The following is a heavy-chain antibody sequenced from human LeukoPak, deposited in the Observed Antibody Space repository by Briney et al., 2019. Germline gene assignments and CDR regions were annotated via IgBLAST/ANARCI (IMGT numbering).Heavy chain of an antibody. CDR2: ISGSSNYI. Sequence: GGSLRLSCAASGFTVSSNYMNWVRLAPGKGLEWVSSISGSSNYIYYADSVKGRFTISRDDAKKSLYLQMNSLRVEDTAIYYCARQSSGIAATDKIDYWGQGTLVTVSS. CDR1: GFTVSSNY. CDR3: ARQSSGIAATDKIDY. V-gene: IGHV3-21*01. D-gene: IGHD6-13*01. J-gene: IGHJ4*02.